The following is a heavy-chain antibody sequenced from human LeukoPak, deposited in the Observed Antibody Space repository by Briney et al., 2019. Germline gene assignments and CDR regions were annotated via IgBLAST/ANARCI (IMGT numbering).Heavy chain of an antibody. CDR3: ARGIGEKSYRQWLVHLYYMDV. V-gene: IGHV3-11*01. D-gene: IGHD6-19*01. CDR1: GFTFSDYY. Sequence: GGSLTLSCAANGFTFSDYYLSWIRQAPGKGLEWVLYISSSGSTIYYADSVKGRFTISRDNAKNSLYLQMNSLRAEDTAVYYCARGIGEKSYRQWLVHLYYMDVWGKGTTVTVSS. J-gene: IGHJ6*03. CDR2: ISSSGSTI.